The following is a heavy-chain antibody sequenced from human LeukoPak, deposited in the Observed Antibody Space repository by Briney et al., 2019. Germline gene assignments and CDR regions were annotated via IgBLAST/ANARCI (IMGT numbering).Heavy chain of an antibody. D-gene: IGHD3-22*01. CDR3: VKDDGHYGIDY. CDR1: GFTFRNYW. CDR2: VNTDETYT. Sequence: GGSLRLSCAASGFTFRNYWMHWVRQVPRKGLVWVSRVNTDETYTEYADSVKGRFTISRDNAKNTLYLQKYSLRAEDTAVYYCVKDDGHYGIDYWGQGALVSVSS. V-gene: IGHV3-74*01. J-gene: IGHJ4*02.